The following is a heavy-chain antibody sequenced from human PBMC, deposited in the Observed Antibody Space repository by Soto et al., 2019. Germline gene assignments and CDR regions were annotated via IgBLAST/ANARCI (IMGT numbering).Heavy chain of an antibody. V-gene: IGHV4-34*01. D-gene: IGHD5-12*01. CDR2: INHSGST. CDR3: ARGFGRGYSGYDYWYFDL. CDR1: GGSFSGYY. J-gene: IGHJ2*01. Sequence: SETLSLTCAVYGGSFSGYYWSWIRQPPGKGLEWIGEINHSGSTNYNPSLKSRVTISVDTSKNQFSLKLSSVTAADTAVYYCARGFGRGYSGYDYWYFDLWGRGTLVTVSS.